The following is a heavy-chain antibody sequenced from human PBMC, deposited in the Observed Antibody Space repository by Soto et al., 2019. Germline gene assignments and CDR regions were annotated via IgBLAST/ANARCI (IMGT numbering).Heavy chain of an antibody. Sequence: ALRLSCTASGFTFGDYAMSWFRQAPGKGLEWVSFIRSKAYGGTTEYAASVKGRFTISRDDSKSIAYLQMNSLKTEDTAVYYCTRDGGYSWSYYWGQGTLVTVSS. CDR2: IRSKAYGGTT. D-gene: IGHD1-26*01. CDR3: TRDGGYSWSYY. CDR1: GFTFGDYA. V-gene: IGHV3-49*03. J-gene: IGHJ4*02.